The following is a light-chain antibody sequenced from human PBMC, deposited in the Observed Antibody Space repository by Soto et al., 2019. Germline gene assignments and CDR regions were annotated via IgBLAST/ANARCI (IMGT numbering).Light chain of an antibody. J-gene: IGKJ3*01. CDR3: QQRSDWPVT. CDR2: DAS. Sequence: EIVMTQSPATLSVSPGERATLSCRAGQSVSSNLAWYQQKPGQAPRLLIHDASNRATGIPARFSGSGSGTDFTLTISSLESEDFAVYYCQQRSDWPVTFGPGTKVD. CDR1: QSVSSN. V-gene: IGKV3-11*01.